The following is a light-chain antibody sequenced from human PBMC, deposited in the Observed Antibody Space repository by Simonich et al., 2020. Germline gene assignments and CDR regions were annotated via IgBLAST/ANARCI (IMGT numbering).Light chain of an antibody. CDR2: EGM. CDR3: CSYAGSSTLV. Sequence: QSALTQPASVSGSPGQSLTISCTGTSSDVGSYNLVSWYPQHPGKAPKLMIYEGMKRPAGVSTRFSGSESGNTASLTISGIQAEDEADYYCCSYAGSSTLVFGGGTKLTVL. V-gene: IGLV2-23*01. CDR1: SSDVGSYNL. J-gene: IGLJ2*01.